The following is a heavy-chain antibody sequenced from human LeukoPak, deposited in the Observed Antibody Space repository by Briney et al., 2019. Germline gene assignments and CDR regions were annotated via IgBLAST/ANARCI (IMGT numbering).Heavy chain of an antibody. Sequence: GASVKVSCKASGYTFTGYYMHWVRQAPGQGLEWMGWINPNSGGTNYAQKFQGRATMTRDTSISTAYMELSRLRSDDTAVYYCARDSRRIVGATFHYWGQGTLVTVSS. J-gene: IGHJ4*02. D-gene: IGHD1-26*01. CDR2: INPNSGGT. CDR1: GYTFTGYY. CDR3: ARDSRRIVGATFHY. V-gene: IGHV1-2*02.